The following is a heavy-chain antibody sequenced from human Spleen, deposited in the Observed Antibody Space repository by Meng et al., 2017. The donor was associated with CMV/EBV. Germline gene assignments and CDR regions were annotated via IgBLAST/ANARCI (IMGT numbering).Heavy chain of an antibody. CDR3: ARDGVAQMEH. CDR2: ISSISNHL. CDR1: GFTFSISN. D-gene: IGHD1-1*01. V-gene: IGHV3-21*04. J-gene: IGHJ4*02. Sequence: GESLKISCVGSGFTFSISNMNWVRQAPGKGPEWVSSISSISNHLYYADSVKGRFTISRDNAKNSLYLQMNSLRAEDTAFYYCARDGVAQMEHWGQGTLVTVSS.